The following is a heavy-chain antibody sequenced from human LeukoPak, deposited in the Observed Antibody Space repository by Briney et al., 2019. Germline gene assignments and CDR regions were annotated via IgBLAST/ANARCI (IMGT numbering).Heavy chain of an antibody. CDR1: GYSFTSNG. V-gene: IGHV1-18*01. CDR2: ISPYNGNT. Sequence: ASVKVSCKASGYSFTSNGISWVRQAPGQGLEWMGWISPYNGNTNYAQKLQGRVTMTTDTSTSTAYMELRSLRSDDTAVYYCARGSRTTVTSRYWGQGTLVTVSS. D-gene: IGHD4-17*01. CDR3: ARGSRTTVTSRY. J-gene: IGHJ4*02.